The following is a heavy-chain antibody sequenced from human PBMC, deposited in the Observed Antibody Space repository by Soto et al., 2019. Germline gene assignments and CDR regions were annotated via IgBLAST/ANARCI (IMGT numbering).Heavy chain of an antibody. D-gene: IGHD4-4*01. Sequence: EVQLVESGGGLAKPGGPLRLSCTASGFTFSDSWMTWVRQAPGKGLEWVARIKPDESEKKYADSVKGRFSISRDNAKNSMYLQMDSLRGEDTAVYYCVRGGSNYASWGQGTLVTVSS. J-gene: IGHJ5*02. CDR2: IKPDESEK. CDR3: VRGGSNYAS. CDR1: GFTFSDSW. V-gene: IGHV3-7*01.